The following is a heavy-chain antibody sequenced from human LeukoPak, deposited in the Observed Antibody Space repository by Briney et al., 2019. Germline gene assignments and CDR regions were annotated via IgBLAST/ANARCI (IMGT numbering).Heavy chain of an antibody. CDR2: IYYSGST. Sequence: SETLSLTCTVSGDSISSHYWSWIRQPPGKGLEWIGYIYYSGSTNYNPSLKSRVTISVDTSKNQFSLKLTSVTAADTAVYYCAKLKGHYYDRRGSYKENWGQGTMVNVSS. J-gene: IGHJ3*01. D-gene: IGHD3-22*01. CDR3: AKLKGHYYDRRGSYKEN. V-gene: IGHV4-59*11. CDR1: GDSISSHY.